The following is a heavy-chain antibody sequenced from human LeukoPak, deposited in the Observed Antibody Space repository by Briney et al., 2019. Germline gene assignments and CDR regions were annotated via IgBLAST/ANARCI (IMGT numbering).Heavy chain of an antibody. D-gene: IGHD6-19*01. CDR1: GGSISGHY. J-gene: IGHJ4*02. Sequence: SETLSLTCTVSGGSISGHYWSWIRQPPGKGLEWIGYTYYSGSTNYNPSLKSRVTISVDTSKNQFSLKLSSVTAADTAVYYCASYSSGWSHYFDYWGQGTLVTVSS. V-gene: IGHV4-59*11. CDR2: TYYSGST. CDR3: ASYSSGWSHYFDY.